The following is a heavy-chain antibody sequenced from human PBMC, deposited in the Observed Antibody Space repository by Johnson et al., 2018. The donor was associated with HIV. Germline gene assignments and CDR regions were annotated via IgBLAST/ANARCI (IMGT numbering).Heavy chain of an antibody. CDR1: GFTFSSYA. V-gene: IGHV3-30-3*01. J-gene: IGHJ3*02. CDR2: ISNDGSIK. D-gene: IGHD6-19*01. Sequence: QEKLVESGGGVVQPGRSLRLSCAASGFTFSSYAMHWVRQAPGKGLEWVAFISNDGSIKFSADSVKGRFTISKDNSKNTLYLQMNSLRPEDTAVYYCVQGVPNPAGAFDIWGRGTMVTVSS. CDR3: VQGVPNPAGAFDI.